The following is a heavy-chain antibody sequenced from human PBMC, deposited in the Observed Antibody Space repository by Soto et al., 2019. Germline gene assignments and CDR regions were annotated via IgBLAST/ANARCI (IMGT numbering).Heavy chain of an antibody. D-gene: IGHD3-10*01. V-gene: IGHV1-8*01. J-gene: IGHJ6*02. CDR1: GYAFTTYD. Sequence: QVQLVQSGAEVKKPGASVKVSCKASGYAFTTYDINWVRQATGQGPEWMGWMNPNSGHTGYAQKFQGRVTVTRDTSINTAYMELSGLPSEDTAVYYCARGSTWLGGYGMDVWGQGTTVTVSS. CDR3: ARGSTWLGGYGMDV. CDR2: MNPNSGHT.